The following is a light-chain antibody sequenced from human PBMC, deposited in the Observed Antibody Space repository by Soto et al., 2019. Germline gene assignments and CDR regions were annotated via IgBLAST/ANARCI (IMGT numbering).Light chain of an antibody. V-gene: IGKV1-5*01. J-gene: IGKJ1*01. CDR1: QTITRW. CDR2: DAS. Sequence: DIQMTQSPSTLSASVGDRVTITCRASQTITRWMAWYQQKPGKAPKLLIYDASTLQSGVPSRFSGSGSGTEFTLTISSLQPDDSATYYCQQYNSHRAFGQGTKVDIK. CDR3: QQYNSHRA.